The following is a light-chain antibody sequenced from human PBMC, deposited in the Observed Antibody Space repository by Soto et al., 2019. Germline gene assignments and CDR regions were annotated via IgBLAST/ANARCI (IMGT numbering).Light chain of an antibody. V-gene: IGKV3-20*01. Sequence: EIVLTQSPGTLSLSPGERATLSCRASQSVSSSYLAWYQQKPGQAPRLLIYDASCRATGIPDRFSGSGSGTDFTLTISRLEPEDFAVYYCQQYGSSPITFGQGTKVEIK. CDR2: DAS. CDR3: QQYGSSPIT. CDR1: QSVSSSY. J-gene: IGKJ1*01.